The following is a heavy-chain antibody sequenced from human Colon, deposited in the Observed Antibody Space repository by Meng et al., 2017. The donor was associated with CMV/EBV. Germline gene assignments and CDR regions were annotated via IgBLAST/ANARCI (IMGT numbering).Heavy chain of an antibody. CDR2: INPKSGDT. CDR3: ARDLWSGSSDYFDY. J-gene: IGHJ4*02. CDR1: GYTFTGFY. V-gene: IGHV1-2*02. D-gene: IGHD3-3*01. Sequence: QRQLGQSGAEVKKPGASVQVSCKASGYTFTGFYIQWVRQAPGHGLEWMGWINPKSGDTIYEQKFQGRVTMTRDTSISTVYMDLNSLRSDDTAVYFCARDLWSGSSDYFDYWGQGTLVTVSS.